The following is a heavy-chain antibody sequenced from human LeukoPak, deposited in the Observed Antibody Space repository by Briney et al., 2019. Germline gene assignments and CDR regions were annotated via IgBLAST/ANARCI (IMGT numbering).Heavy chain of an antibody. V-gene: IGHV3-23*01. CDR3: AKDHYSSGWYPTPFDY. Sequence: GGSLRPSCAASGFTFSSYAMSWVRQAPGKGLEWVSAISGSGGSTYYADSVKGRFTISRDNSKNTLYLQMNSLRAEDTAVYYCAKDHYSSGWYPTPFDYWGQGTLVTVSS. CDR1: GFTFSSYA. J-gene: IGHJ4*02. CDR2: ISGSGGST. D-gene: IGHD6-19*01.